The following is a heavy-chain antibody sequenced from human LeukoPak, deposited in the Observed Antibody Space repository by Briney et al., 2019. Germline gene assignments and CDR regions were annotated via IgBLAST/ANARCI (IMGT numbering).Heavy chain of an antibody. Sequence: GGSLRLSCAASGLTVSSSYMSWVRQAPGKGLEWVSSITSGGSTSYADSVKGRFTISRDNSKNTLFLQMNSLRGEDTAVYYCAKGRGYSYGFIYFDYWGQGTLVTVSS. V-gene: IGHV3-53*01. CDR1: GLTVSSSY. CDR3: AKGRGYSYGFIYFDY. D-gene: IGHD5-18*01. CDR2: ITSGGST. J-gene: IGHJ4*02.